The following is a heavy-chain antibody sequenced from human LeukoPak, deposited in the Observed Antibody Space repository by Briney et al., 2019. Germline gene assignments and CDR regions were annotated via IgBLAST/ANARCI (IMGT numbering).Heavy chain of an antibody. Sequence: SETLSLTYTVSGGSISSYYWSWIRQPPGKGLEWIGYIYYSGSTNYNPSLKSRVTISVDTSKNQFSLKLSSVTAADTAVYYCAREAGPPAFDIWGQGTMVTVSS. CDR1: GGSISSYY. D-gene: IGHD6-19*01. V-gene: IGHV4-59*01. CDR3: AREAGPPAFDI. J-gene: IGHJ3*02. CDR2: IYYSGST.